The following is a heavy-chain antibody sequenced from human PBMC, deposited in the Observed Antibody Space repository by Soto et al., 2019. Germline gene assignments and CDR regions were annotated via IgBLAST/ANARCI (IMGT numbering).Heavy chain of an antibody. CDR2: ISSSSSTI. V-gene: IGHV3-48*01. CDR3: ANGSSGWYSAFDI. J-gene: IGHJ3*02. D-gene: IGHD6-19*01. Sequence: EVQLVESGGGLVQPGGSLRLSCAASGFTFSSYSMNWVRQAPGKGLEWVSYISSSSSTIYYADSVKGRFTISRDNAKNSLYLQMNSLRAEDTAVYYCANGSSGWYSAFDIWGQGTMVTVSS. CDR1: GFTFSSYS.